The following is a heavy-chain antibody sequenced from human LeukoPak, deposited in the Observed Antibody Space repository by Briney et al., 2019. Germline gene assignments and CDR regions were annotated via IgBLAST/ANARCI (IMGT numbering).Heavy chain of an antibody. CDR2: ISSSSSCI. J-gene: IGHJ4*02. CDR1: GFTFGSYS. Sequence: GGSLRLSCAASGFTFGSYSMNWVRQAPGKGLEWVSSISSSSSCIYYADSVKGRFTISRDNAKNSLYLQMNSLRDEDTAVYYCAREWGQLGELDYWGQGTLVTVSS. D-gene: IGHD3-16*01. CDR3: AREWGQLGELDY. V-gene: IGHV3-21*01.